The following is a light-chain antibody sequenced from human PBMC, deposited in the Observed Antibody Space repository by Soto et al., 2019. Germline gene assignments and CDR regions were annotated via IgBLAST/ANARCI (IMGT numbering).Light chain of an antibody. V-gene: IGLV1-44*01. CDR3: STWDDSLDGWV. J-gene: IGLJ3*02. CDR2: SNN. Sequence: QSVLTQPPSASGTPGQRVTFSCSGSSSNIETNTINWYQHLPGTAPKLLIYSNNQRPSGVPDRFSGSKSGTSASLAISGLQSEDEADYYCSTWDDSLDGWVFGGGTKLTVL. CDR1: SSNIETNT.